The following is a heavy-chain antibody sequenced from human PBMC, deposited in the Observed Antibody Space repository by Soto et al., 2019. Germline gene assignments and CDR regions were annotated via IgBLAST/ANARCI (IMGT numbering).Heavy chain of an antibody. CDR3: ATWHEREHAYDV. CDR2: LYDVDGS. CDR1: GLTISGKKY. D-gene: IGHD1-1*01. J-gene: IGHJ3*01. Sequence: DVQLVESGGGLIQPGESLRLSCAAFGLTISGKKYVAWVRQAPGKGLEWVSALYDVDGSFYADSVKGRFTTSSDSSKTTVYLQMNDLRPRDTAVYYCATWHEREHAYDVWGQGTTVTVSS. V-gene: IGHV3-53*01.